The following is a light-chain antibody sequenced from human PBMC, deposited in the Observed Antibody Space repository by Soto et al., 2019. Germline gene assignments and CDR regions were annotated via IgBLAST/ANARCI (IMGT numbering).Light chain of an antibody. V-gene: IGLV1-51*01. CDR2: VAN. J-gene: IGLJ1*01. CDR1: SSNIRGSR. CDR3: GSCDSSLSAYV. Sequence: QSVLTQPPAVAAAVGGIITISCSGSSSNIRGSRVSWYQQLPGTPPTLLIYVANKRPSGIPDRFSGSKSGTSATLGIPGLQTGDEAAYYCGSCDSSLSAYVFATGTKVTVL.